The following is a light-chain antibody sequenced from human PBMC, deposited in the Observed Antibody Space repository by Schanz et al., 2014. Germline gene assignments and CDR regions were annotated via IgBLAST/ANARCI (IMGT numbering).Light chain of an antibody. Sequence: QSALTQPASVSGSPGQSITISCTGTSGDVGAYNYVSWYQHHPGKAPKLMIFDVSHRPSGVSHRFTGSKSDNTATLTISGLQAEDEADYYCSSYTSSSTLFGGGTKLTVL. V-gene: IGLV2-14*03. CDR3: SSYTSSSTL. CDR1: SGDVGAYNY. CDR2: DVS. J-gene: IGLJ2*01.